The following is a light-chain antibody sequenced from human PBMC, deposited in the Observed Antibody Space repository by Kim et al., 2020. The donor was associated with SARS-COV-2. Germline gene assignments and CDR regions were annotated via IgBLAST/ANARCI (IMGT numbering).Light chain of an antibody. Sequence: VSPGQTASITCSGDKLVDKYACWYQQKPGQSPVLVIYQHNKRPSGIPERFSGSNSGKTATLTISGTQALDEADYYCQAWDSSTVVFGGGTKLTVL. CDR2: QHN. V-gene: IGLV3-1*01. J-gene: IGLJ2*01. CDR3: QAWDSSTVV. CDR1: KLVDKY.